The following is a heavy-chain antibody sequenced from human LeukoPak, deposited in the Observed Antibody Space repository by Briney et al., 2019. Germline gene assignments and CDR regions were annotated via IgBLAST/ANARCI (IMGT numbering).Heavy chain of an antibody. Sequence: SVKVSCKASGGTFSSYAISWVRQAPGQGLEWMGGIIPIFGTANYAQKFQGRVTITTDESTSTAYMELSSLRSEDTAVYYCARDGHYDYVWGSYRFDYWGQGTLVTVSS. V-gene: IGHV1-69*05. D-gene: IGHD3-16*02. J-gene: IGHJ4*02. CDR2: IIPIFGTA. CDR3: ARDGHYDYVWGSYRFDY. CDR1: GGTFSSYA.